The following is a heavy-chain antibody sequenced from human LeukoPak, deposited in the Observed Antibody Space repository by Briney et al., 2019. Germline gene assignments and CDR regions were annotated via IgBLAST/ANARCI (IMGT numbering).Heavy chain of an antibody. CDR3: EKILGGGFGGGGFTF. D-gene: IGHD3-16*01. CDR2: ISWNSGRI. Sequence: GGSLRLSCAASGFTFDNYAMHWVRQAPGKGLEWVSGISWNSGRIGYADSVKGRFTISRDNAKNSLYLQMNSLRAEDMALYYCEKILGGGFGGGGFTFGGQGTLFTVPS. V-gene: IGHV3-9*03. CDR1: GFTFDNYA. J-gene: IGHJ4*02.